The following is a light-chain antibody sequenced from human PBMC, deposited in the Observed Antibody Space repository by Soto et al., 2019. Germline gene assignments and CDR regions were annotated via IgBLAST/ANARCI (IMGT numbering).Light chain of an antibody. CDR3: QQYGSSLTWT. CDR1: QSVRSE. CDR2: GAS. Sequence: EIVMTQSPASLSVSPGERVTLSCRASQSVRSELAWYQQKSGQPPRLLIYGASTRATGIPARFSGSGPGTDLTLTISRLEPEDFAVYDCQQYGSSLTWTFGQGTQVDIK. V-gene: IGKV3-20*01. J-gene: IGKJ1*01.